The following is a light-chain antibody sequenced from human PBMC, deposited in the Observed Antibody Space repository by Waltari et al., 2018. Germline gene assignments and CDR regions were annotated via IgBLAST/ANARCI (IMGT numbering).Light chain of an antibody. V-gene: IGKV1-39*01. Sequence: EIQMTQSPSSLSTSVGGRVTITCRASQGIDSYLNWYQHKPGKAPKLLICAASTLQSGVPSRFSGRGSGTDFTLTIRSLQPEDFATYYCQQSYSTPITFGQGTRLDMK. CDR2: AAS. CDR1: QGIDSY. CDR3: QQSYSTPIT. J-gene: IGKJ5*01.